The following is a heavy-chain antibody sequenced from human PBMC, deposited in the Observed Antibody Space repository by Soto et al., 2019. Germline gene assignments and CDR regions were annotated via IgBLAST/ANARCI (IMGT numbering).Heavy chain of an antibody. CDR1: GGSISSGGYY. J-gene: IGHJ3*02. CDR2: IFHSGAT. Sequence: SETLSLTCTVSGGSISSGGYYWSWIRQHPGKGLEWIGYIFHSGATHYNPSLKSRVTMSVDTSKNQFSLKVDSLTAEDTAVYFCARSPYADALDIWGQGTMVTVSS. D-gene: IGHD2-2*01. V-gene: IGHV4-31*03. CDR3: ARSPYADALDI.